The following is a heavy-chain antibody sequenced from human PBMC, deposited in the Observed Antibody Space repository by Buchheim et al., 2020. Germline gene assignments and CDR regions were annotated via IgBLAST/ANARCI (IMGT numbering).Heavy chain of an antibody. CDR1: GGSISSSSYY. J-gene: IGHJ4*02. CDR2: IYYSGST. CDR3: ARDLGYYDFWSGYPFDY. Sequence: QLQLQESGPGLVKPSETLSLTCTVSGGSISSSSYYWGWIRQPPGKGLEWIGSIYYSGSTYYNPSLKSRVTISVDTSKNQFSLKLSSVTAADTAVYYCARDLGYYDFWSGYPFDYWGQGTL. V-gene: IGHV4-39*07. D-gene: IGHD3-3*01.